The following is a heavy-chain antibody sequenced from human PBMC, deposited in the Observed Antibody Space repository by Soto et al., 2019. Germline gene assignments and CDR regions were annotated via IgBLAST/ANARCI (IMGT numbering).Heavy chain of an antibody. Sequence: GGSLRLSCAASGVTFSSYAMSWVRQAPGKGLEWVSAISGSGGTTYYADSVKGRFTISRDNSKNTLYLQMNSLRAEDTAVYYCARGGQLVLMDYWGQGTLVTVSS. CDR3: ARGGQLVLMDY. CDR1: GVTFSSYA. V-gene: IGHV3-23*01. J-gene: IGHJ4*02. CDR2: ISGSGGTT. D-gene: IGHD3-22*01.